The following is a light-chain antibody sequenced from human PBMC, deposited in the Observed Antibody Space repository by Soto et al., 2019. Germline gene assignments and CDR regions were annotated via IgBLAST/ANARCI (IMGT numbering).Light chain of an antibody. CDR2: DVS. Sequence: QSVLTQPASVSGSPGQSITISCVGTSSDIGDYNYVSWYQQHPGKVPKVIIYDVSNRPSGVSYRFSATQSGNTASLTISGLQAEDEADEYCCSYTRSRNLIFGTGTKLTVL. CDR3: CSYTRSRNLI. J-gene: IGLJ1*01. V-gene: IGLV2-14*01. CDR1: SSDIGDYNY.